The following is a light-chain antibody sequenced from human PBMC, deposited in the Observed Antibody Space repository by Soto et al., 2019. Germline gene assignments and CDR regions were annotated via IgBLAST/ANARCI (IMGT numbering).Light chain of an antibody. CDR2: EVR. J-gene: IGLJ6*01. CDR3: TSYTPTGALV. Sequence: QSALTQPASVSGSPGQSITVSCTGTNTDVGGYNYVSWYQHRPGKAPRLMIYEVRNRLSGVSNRFSGSKSGNTASLTISELQSEDEADYYCTSYTPTGALVFGSGTKVTVL. V-gene: IGLV2-14*01. CDR1: NTDVGGYNY.